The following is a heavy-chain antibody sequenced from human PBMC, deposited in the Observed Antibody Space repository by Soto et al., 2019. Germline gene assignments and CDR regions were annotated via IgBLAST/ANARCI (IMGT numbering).Heavy chain of an antibody. CDR1: GGTFSDSG. Sequence: QVRLAQSGTEVKKPGSSVMVCCKASGGTFSDSGVTWVRQAPRQGLEWVGAILPKFGKTNYAQKFQGRVAIIADKSPDSVFLEVSRLKSDDTAVSFCARVTELGTGYAMDVWGQGTTVIVSS. CDR3: ARVTELGTGYAMDV. CDR2: ILPKFGKT. D-gene: IGHD1-7*01. J-gene: IGHJ6*02. V-gene: IGHV1-69*06.